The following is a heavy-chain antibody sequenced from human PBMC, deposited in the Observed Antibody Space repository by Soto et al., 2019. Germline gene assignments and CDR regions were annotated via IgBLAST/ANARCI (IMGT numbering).Heavy chain of an antibody. V-gene: IGHV3-9*01. Sequence: PGGSLRLSCAASGFTFDDYAMHWVRQAPGKGLEWVSGISWNSGSIGYADSVKGRFTISRDNAKNSLYLQMNSLRAEHTALYYCAKDIRSLDYYDSSGFDYWGQGTLVTVSS. CDR2: ISWNSGSI. J-gene: IGHJ4*02. CDR3: AKDIRSLDYYDSSGFDY. CDR1: GFTFDDYA. D-gene: IGHD3-22*01.